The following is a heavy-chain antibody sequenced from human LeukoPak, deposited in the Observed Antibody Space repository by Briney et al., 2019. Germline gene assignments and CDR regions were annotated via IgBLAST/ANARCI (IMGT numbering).Heavy chain of an antibody. CDR2: IFYSGSP. D-gene: IGHD6-13*01. CDR3: ARVGHIVAAGTYDY. J-gene: IGHJ4*02. V-gene: IGHV4-59*12. Sequence: PSETLSLTCTVSGDSISSYYWSWIRQPPGQGLEWIGNIFYSGSPNYNPSLKSRVTTSFDTSKNQFSLKLSFVTAADTAVYYCARVGHIVAAGTYDYWGQGTLVTVSS. CDR1: GDSISSYY.